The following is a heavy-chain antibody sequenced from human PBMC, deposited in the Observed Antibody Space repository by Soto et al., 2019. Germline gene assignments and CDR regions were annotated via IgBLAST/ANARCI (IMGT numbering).Heavy chain of an antibody. V-gene: IGHV4-30-2*01. CDR3: ARAVAPYFGTWFDP. J-gene: IGHJ5*02. CDR1: GGSITSGNSYS. Sequence: PSETLSLTCAVSGGSITSGNSYSWSWIRQPPGKGLEWIGSISHTGSTSYNPSLKCRLTMSVDKSKNQFSLRLSSVTAADMAVYYCARAVAPYFGTWFDPWGQGILVTVSS. CDR2: ISHTGST. D-gene: IGHD3-10*01.